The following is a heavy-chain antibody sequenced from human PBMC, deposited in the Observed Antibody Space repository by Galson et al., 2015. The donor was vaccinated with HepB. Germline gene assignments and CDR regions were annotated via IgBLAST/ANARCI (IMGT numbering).Heavy chain of an antibody. J-gene: IGHJ3*01. V-gene: IGHV3-23*01. CDR1: GFTFYVYT. CDR3: ARIPRLTLFGVPIPLADENPSDV. Sequence: SLRLSCAASGFTFYVYTMNWVRQAPGKGLEWVSAVRGNGTGTWYADSVKGRFTISRDDSKNTVFLQMNSLRAEDTAIYYCARIPRLTLFGVPIPLADENPSDVWGQGTLVSVSS. D-gene: IGHD3-3*01. CDR2: VRGNGTGT.